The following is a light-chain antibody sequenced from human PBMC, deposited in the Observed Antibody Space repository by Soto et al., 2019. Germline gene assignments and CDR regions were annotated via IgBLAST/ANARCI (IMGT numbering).Light chain of an antibody. CDR1: QSISSF. Sequence: DLQMTQSPSSLSASVGDRVSITCRASQSISSFLNWYQQKPGKAPKLLIYTASNLHSGVPSRFSGSESGTDFTLTITSLQPEDCATYYCQQSDSTPITFGQGTRLEIK. J-gene: IGKJ5*01. CDR3: QQSDSTPIT. V-gene: IGKV1-39*01. CDR2: TAS.